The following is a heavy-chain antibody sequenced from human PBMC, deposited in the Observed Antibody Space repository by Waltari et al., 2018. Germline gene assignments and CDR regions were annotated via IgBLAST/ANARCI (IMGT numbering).Heavy chain of an antibody. Sequence: QLQLQESGPGLVKPSETLSLTCTVSGGSISSSSYYWGWIRQPPGKGLEWIGSIYYSGSTYYNPSLKSRVTISVDTSKNQFYLKLSSVTAADTAVYYCASTGEYYYDSSGYFDYWGQGTLVTVSS. CDR3: ASTGEYYYDSSGYFDY. V-gene: IGHV4-39*01. CDR2: IYYSGST. CDR1: GGSISSSSYY. D-gene: IGHD3-22*01. J-gene: IGHJ4*02.